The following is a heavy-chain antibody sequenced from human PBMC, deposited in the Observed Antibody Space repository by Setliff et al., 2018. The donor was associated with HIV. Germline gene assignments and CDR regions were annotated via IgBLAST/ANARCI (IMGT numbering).Heavy chain of an antibody. D-gene: IGHD1-20*01. J-gene: IGHJ5*02. Sequence: SETLSLTCAVYGGSFSGFYWTWIRQPPGKGLEWIGEINHSGSAKSNPSLKSRVTTLVDTSKNQFSLKLTSVTAADTAIYYCARGLGYKGWFDPWGQGTLVTVSS. V-gene: IGHV4-34*01. CDR3: ARGLGYKGWFDP. CDR2: INHSGSA. CDR1: GGSFSGFY.